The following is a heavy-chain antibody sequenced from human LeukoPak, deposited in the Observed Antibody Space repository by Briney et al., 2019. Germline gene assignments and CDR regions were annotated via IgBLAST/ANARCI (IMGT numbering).Heavy chain of an antibody. CDR2: IYYSGST. CDR1: GGSISSGGYY. J-gene: IGHJ2*01. Sequence: SETLSVTCTVSGGSISSGGYYWSWIRQHPGKGLEWIGYIYYSGSTYYNPSLKSRVTISVDTSKNQFSLKLSSVTAADTAVYYCARDMYYGSGSYYNSHFEAEGWYFDLWGRGTLVTVSS. CDR3: ARDMYYGSGSYYNSHFEAEGWYFDL. V-gene: IGHV4-31*03. D-gene: IGHD3-10*01.